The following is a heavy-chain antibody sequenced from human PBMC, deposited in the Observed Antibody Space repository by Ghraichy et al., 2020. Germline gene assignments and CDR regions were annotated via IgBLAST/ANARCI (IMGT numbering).Heavy chain of an antibody. Sequence: GESLNISCAASGFTFSSYWMSWVRQAPGKGLEWVANIKQDGSEKYYVDSVKGRFTISRDNAKNSLYLQMNSLRAEDTAVYYCARDSVTFGGVLYYYGMDVWGQGTTVTVSS. D-gene: IGHD3-16*01. CDR2: IKQDGSEK. V-gene: IGHV3-7*03. CDR1: GFTFSSYW. CDR3: ARDSVTFGGVLYYYGMDV. J-gene: IGHJ6*02.